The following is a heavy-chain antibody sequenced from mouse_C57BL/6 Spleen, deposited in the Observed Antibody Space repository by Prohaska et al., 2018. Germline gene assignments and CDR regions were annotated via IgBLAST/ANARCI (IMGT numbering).Heavy chain of an antibody. CDR2: IYTHSSRT. J-gene: IGHJ2*01. V-gene: IGHV1-72*01. D-gene: IGHD1-1*01. CDR3: ARRYYGSSYEAFFAY. Sequence: VKPPHVRGHARIGRIYTHSSRTKYIEQFKSKATLTVDTPSSTAYLHFSSLTSEDSAVYYCARRYYGSSYEAFFAYCGQGTTHTVSS.